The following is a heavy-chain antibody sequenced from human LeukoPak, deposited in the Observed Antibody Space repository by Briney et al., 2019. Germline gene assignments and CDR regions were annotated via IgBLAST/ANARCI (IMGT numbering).Heavy chain of an antibody. CDR3: AGIAAAGTDYYYMDV. CDR1: GFTFSSYG. Sequence: GGSLRLSCAASGFTFSSYGMHWVRQAPGKGLEWVAFIRYDGSNKYYADSVKGRFTISRDNSKNTLYLQMNSLRAEDTAVYYCAGIAAAGTDYYYMDVWGKGTTVTVSS. J-gene: IGHJ6*03. CDR2: IRYDGSNK. D-gene: IGHD6-13*01. V-gene: IGHV3-30*02.